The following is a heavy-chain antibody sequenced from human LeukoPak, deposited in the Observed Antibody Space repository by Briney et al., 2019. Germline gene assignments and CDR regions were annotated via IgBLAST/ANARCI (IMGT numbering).Heavy chain of an antibody. J-gene: IGHJ4*02. V-gene: IGHV3-23*01. CDR2: ISGSGGST. CDR3: AKAIAVADPFDY. D-gene: IGHD6-19*01. Sequence: GGSLRLSCAASGFTFSTYGMSWVRQTPGKGLEWVSAISGSGGSTYYADSVKGRFTISRDNSKNTLYLQMNSLRAEDTAVYYCAKAIAVADPFDYWGQGTLVTVSS. CDR1: GFTFSTYG.